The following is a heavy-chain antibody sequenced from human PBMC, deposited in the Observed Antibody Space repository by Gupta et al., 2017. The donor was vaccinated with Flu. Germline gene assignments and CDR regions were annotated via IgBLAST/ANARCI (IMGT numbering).Heavy chain of an antibody. J-gene: IGHJ5*02. D-gene: IGHD1-26*01. CDR1: GYSISRGYY. V-gene: IGHV4-38-2*01. Sequence: QVQLQESGPGLVKPSETLSLTCAVSGYSISRGYYWGWIRQPPGKGLEWIGSIYHSGSTYYNPSLKSRVTISVDTSKNQFSLKLSSVTAADTAVYYCARAYRDGFNNWFDPWGQGTLVTVSS. CDR3: ARAYRDGFNNWFDP. CDR2: IYHSGST.